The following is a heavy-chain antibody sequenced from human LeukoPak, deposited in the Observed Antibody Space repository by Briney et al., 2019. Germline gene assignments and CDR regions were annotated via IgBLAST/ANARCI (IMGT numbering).Heavy chain of an antibody. D-gene: IGHD4/OR15-4a*01. J-gene: IGHJ3*02. CDR2: ISGYNGKT. V-gene: IGHV1-18*01. CDR1: GYTFNTYG. Sequence: ASVKVSCKSSGYTFNTYGITWVRQAPGQGLEWMGWISGYNGKTKYAQKLQGRVTMTTDTSTSTAYMELRSLRSDDTAVYYCARLSGDAFDIWGQGTMVTVSS. CDR3: ARLSGDAFDI.